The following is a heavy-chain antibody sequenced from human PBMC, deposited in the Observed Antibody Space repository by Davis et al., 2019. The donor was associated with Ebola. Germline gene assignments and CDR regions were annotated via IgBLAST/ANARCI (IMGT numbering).Heavy chain of an antibody. CDR2: SHYSGST. V-gene: IGHV4-61*01. J-gene: IGHJ4*02. CDR1: GGSISSSSYY. D-gene: IGHD3-22*01. Sequence: GSLRLSCTVSGGSISSSSYYWTWVRQPPGKRLEWIGYSHYSGSTNYNPSLKSRVTISTATSRSQFSLTLSSVTAADTAVYYCARLVALYDNSGYAYLDYWGQGILVTVSS. CDR3: ARLVALYDNSGYAYLDY.